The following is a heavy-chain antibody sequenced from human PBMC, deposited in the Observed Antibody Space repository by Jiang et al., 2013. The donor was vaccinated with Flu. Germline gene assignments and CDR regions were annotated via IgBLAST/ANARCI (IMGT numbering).Heavy chain of an antibody. J-gene: IGHJ3*02. CDR3: AKSGYDAFDI. D-gene: IGHD5-12*01. V-gene: IGHV3-30*18. Sequence: SCAASGFTFSSYGMHWVRQAPGKGLEWVAVISYDGSNKYYADSVKGRFTISRDNSKNTLYLQMNSLRAEDTAVYYCAKSGYDAFDIWGQGTMVTVSS. CDR2: ISYDGSNK. CDR1: GFTFSSYG.